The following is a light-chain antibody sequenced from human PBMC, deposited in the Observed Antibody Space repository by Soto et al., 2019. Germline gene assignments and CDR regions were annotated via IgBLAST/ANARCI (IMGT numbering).Light chain of an antibody. CDR1: SSDVGFYNF. V-gene: IGLV2-8*01. Sequence: QSPLSQPPSASGSPGQSLTISCTGTSSDVGFYNFVSWYQQLPGKAPKLVIYEVTKRPSGVPDRFSGSKSGSTASLTVSGLQADDEADYYCASYAGTRLFVFGSGTKVTVL. CDR2: EVT. J-gene: IGLJ1*01. CDR3: ASYAGTRLFV.